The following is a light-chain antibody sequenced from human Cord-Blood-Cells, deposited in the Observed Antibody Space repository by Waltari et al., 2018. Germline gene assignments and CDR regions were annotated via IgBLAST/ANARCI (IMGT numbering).Light chain of an antibody. J-gene: IGLJ2*01. CDR2: EVS. CDR1: SSDVGGYNY. CDR3: SSYAGSNNLV. Sequence: QSALTHPPSASGSPGHSVTIPCTGTSSDVGGYNYVSWYQQHPGQTPKLMIYEVSKRPSGVPDRFSGSKSGNTASLTVSGLQAEDEADYYCSSYAGSNNLVFGGGTKLTVL. V-gene: IGLV2-8*01.